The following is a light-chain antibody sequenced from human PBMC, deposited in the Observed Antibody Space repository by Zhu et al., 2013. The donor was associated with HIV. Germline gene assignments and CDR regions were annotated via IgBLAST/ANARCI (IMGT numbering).Light chain of an antibody. V-gene: IGKV3-20*01. CDR3: QHYYNWPPLT. CDR1: QNINYNY. J-gene: IGKJ4*01. CDR2: GAS. Sequence: EFVLTQSPGTLSLSPGESATLSCRASQNINYNYLAWYQQQPGQAPRLLIFGASRRATGVPDRFSGSGSGTDFTLTISRLESEDFAVYYCQHYYNWPPLTFGGGTKVEIK.